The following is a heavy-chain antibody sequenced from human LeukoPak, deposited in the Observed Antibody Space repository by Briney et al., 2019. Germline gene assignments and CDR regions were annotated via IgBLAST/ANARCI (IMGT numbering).Heavy chain of an antibody. V-gene: IGHV3-43*02. CDR2: ISGDGGST. Sequence: PGGSLRLSCAASGFTFDDYAMHWVRQAPGKGLEWVSLISGDGGSTYYADSVKGRFTIPRDNSKNSLYLQMNILRTEDTAFYYCAKDHSVLQWLGDFDYWGQGTLVTVSS. CDR1: GFTFDDYA. CDR3: AKDHSVLQWLGDFDY. J-gene: IGHJ4*02. D-gene: IGHD6-19*01.